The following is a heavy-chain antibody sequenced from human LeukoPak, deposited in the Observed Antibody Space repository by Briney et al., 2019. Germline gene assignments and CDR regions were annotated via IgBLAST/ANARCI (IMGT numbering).Heavy chain of an antibody. CDR3: AKTRGYSGYDPDFDY. CDR1: GFSFSSYG. V-gene: IGHV3-30*02. D-gene: IGHD5-12*01. CDR2: IRYHGNNK. J-gene: IGHJ4*02. Sequence: PGGSLRLSCAASGFSFSSYGMHWVRQAPGKGLEWVTFIRYHGNNKYYADSVKGRFTISRDNSKNTLYLQMNSLRAEDTAVYYCAKTRGYSGYDPDFDYWGQGTLVTVSS.